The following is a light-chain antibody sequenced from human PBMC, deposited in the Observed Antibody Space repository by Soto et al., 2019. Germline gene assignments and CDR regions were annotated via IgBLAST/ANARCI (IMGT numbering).Light chain of an antibody. V-gene: IGLV4-69*01. CDR1: SGHSSYA. Sequence: QPVLTQSPSASASLGASVKLTCTLSSGHSSYAIAWHQQQPEKGPRYLMKLNSDGSHSKGDGIADRFSGSSSGAERYLTISSLQSEDEADYYCQTWGTGIVAFGGGTKLTVL. CDR2: LNSDGSH. CDR3: QTWGTGIVA. J-gene: IGLJ2*01.